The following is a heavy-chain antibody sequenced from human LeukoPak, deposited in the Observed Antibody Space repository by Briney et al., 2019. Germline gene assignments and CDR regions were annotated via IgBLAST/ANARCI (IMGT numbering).Heavy chain of an antibody. Sequence: SETLSLTCTVSGGSISTYYWSWIRQSAGKGLEWIGRIHTSGSTHYNPSLRGRVTMSVDTSKNQFSLKVSSATAADTGIYYCARAPEFSSGWLLDCWGQGSLVTVSS. CDR2: IHTSGST. J-gene: IGHJ4*02. CDR3: ARAPEFSSGWLLDC. CDR1: GGSISTYY. V-gene: IGHV4-4*07. D-gene: IGHD6-19*01.